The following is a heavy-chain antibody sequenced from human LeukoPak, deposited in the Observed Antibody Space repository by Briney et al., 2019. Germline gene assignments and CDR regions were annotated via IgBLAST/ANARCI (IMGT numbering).Heavy chain of an antibody. J-gene: IGHJ4*02. CDR2: VSGSGGIT. Sequence: GSLRLSCAASGFTFNSYAMTWVRQAPGKGLEWVSHVSGSGGITYYADSVKGRFAIFRDNSKSTLYLQMNSLRAEDTAVYYCAKTTAGNSSGRNPGWPVDYWGQGTLVTVSS. V-gene: IGHV3-23*01. CDR3: AKTTAGNSSGRNPGWPVDY. D-gene: IGHD6-19*01. CDR1: GFTFNSYA.